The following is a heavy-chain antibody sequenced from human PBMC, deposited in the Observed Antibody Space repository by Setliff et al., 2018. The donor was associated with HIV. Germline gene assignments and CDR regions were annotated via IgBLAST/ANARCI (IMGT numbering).Heavy chain of an antibody. CDR3: ARDGDSSGWYGYYYYMDV. J-gene: IGHJ6*03. V-gene: IGHV1-69*06. Sequence: VSCKASGGTFSTYAISWVRQAPGQGLEWMGRIIPIFGTANYAQKFQGRVTITADKSTSTAYMELSSLRSEDTAVYYCARDGDSSGWYGYYYYMDVWGKGTTVTVSS. CDR2: IIPIFGTA. D-gene: IGHD6-19*01. CDR1: GGTFSTYA.